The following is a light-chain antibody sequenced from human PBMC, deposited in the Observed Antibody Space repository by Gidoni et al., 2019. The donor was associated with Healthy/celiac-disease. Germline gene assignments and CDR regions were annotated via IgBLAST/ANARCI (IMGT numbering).Light chain of an antibody. V-gene: IGLV2-14*01. J-gene: IGLJ2*01. CDR3: SSYTSSSTVV. Sequence: QSALTQPASVSGPPGQSITIACTGTSSDVGGYNYVSWYPQHPGKAPKLMIYEVSNRPSGVSNRFSGSKSGNTASLTISGLQAEDEADYYCSSYTSSSTVVFGGGTKLTVL. CDR2: EVS. CDR1: SSDVGGYNY.